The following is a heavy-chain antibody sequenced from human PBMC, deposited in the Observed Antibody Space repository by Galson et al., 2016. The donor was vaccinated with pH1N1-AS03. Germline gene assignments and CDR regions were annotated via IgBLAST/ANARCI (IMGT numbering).Heavy chain of an antibody. D-gene: IGHD2-2*01. CDR1: GASISSYY. J-gene: IGHJ4*02. CDR3: ARGFCSSLSCQWGLDY. CDR2: INTSGST. Sequence: SETLSLTCTVSGASISSYYWSWIRQSAGKGLEWVGRINTSGSTNYNPSLKSRLTMSVDTSKNQFSLKLSSVTAADTAVYYCARGFCSSLSCQWGLDYWGQGTPVTVSS. V-gene: IGHV4-4*07.